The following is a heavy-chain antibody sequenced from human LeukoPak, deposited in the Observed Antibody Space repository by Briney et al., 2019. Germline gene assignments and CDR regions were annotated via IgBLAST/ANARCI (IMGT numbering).Heavy chain of an antibody. Sequence: TSETLSLTCTVSGGSISSSSYYWGWIRQPPGKGLEWIGSIYYSGSTYYNPSLKSRVTISVDTSKNQFSLKLSSVTAADTAVYYRARTTPPVFALDYWGQGTLVTVSS. CDR3: ARTTPPVFALDY. CDR2: IYYSGST. V-gene: IGHV4-39*07. J-gene: IGHJ4*02. D-gene: IGHD1-14*01. CDR1: GGSISSSSYY.